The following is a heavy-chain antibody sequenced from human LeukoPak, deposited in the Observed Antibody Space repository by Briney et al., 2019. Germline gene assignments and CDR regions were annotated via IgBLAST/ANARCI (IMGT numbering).Heavy chain of an antibody. D-gene: IGHD2-21*01. CDR1: DDSAYSSGFY. J-gene: IGHJ4*02. CDR2: FNHGGNT. V-gene: IGHV4-39*07. Sequence: SETLSLTCTVSDDSAYSSGFYWGWIRQPPEKGLEWIGSFNHGGNTYYNPSLKSRVTISGDTYKKQFSLKLSSVTAADTAVYYCATDRDLRWFYFWGQGTLVTVSS. CDR3: ATDRDLRWFYF.